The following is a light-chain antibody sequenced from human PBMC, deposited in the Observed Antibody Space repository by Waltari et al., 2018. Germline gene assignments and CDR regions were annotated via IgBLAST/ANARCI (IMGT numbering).Light chain of an antibody. CDR1: QGINNY. V-gene: IGKV1-17*03. J-gene: IGKJ1*01. CDR2: AAS. Sequence: DIQMTRSPSVVSASVGDRVTITCRASQGINNYLAWFQQKPGKVPKCLIYAASSLQSGVPSRFSGSGSGTEFTLTISSLQPEDFATYYCLHHKGYPRTFGQGTKVEIK. CDR3: LHHKGYPRT.